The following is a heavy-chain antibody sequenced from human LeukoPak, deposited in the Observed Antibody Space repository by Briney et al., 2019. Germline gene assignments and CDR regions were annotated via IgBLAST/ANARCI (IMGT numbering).Heavy chain of an antibody. V-gene: IGHV3-15*01. Sequence: PGGSLRLSCAASGFTFSSYAMRWVRQAPGKGLEWVGRIKSKTDGGTTDYAAPVKGRFTISRDDSKNTLYLQITSLKTEDTAMYYCTTDRYYDFWSGYLPPHWGQGTLVTVSS. CDR2: IKSKTDGGTT. CDR3: TTDRYYDFWSGYLPPH. D-gene: IGHD3-3*01. J-gene: IGHJ4*02. CDR1: GFTFSSYA.